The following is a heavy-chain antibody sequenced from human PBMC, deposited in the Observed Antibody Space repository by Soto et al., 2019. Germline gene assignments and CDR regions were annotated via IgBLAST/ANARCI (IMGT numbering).Heavy chain of an antibody. CDR1: GYTFTSDG. CDR3: ARFRAGAAFDY. V-gene: IGHV1-18*01. CDR2: INAHNGNT. J-gene: IGHJ4*01. D-gene: IGHD6-25*01. Sequence: GASVKVSCKASGYTFTSDGITWVRQAPGQGLEWIGWINAHNGNTNYEQKLQDRLTLTADTSTATVYMELRNLRSDDTAVYYCARFRAGAAFDYWGHGTLVTVSS.